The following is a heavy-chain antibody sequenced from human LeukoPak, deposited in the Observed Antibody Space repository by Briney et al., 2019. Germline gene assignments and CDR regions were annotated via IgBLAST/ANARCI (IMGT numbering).Heavy chain of an antibody. Sequence: GASVKFSCKASGYTFTSYGISWVRQPPGQGLEWMGWISAYNGNTNYAQKFQGRVTMTTDTSTSTAYMELRSLRSDDTAVYYCARRDYDFWSGYNNWFDPWGQGTLVTVSS. CDR3: ARRDYDFWSGYNNWFDP. CDR2: ISAYNGNT. V-gene: IGHV1-18*01. CDR1: GYTFTSYG. D-gene: IGHD3-3*01. J-gene: IGHJ5*02.